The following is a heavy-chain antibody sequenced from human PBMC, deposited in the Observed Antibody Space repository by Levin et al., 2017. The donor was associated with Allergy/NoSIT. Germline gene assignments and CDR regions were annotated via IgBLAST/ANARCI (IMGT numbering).Heavy chain of an antibody. D-gene: IGHD3-3*01. CDR3: ASPLGPYDFVDY. CDR2: IYYSGST. Sequence: PSETLSLTCTVSGGSISSSSYYWGWIRQPPGKGLEWIGSIYYSGSTYYNPSLKSRVTISVDTSKNQFSLKLSSVTAADTAVYYCASPLGPYDFVDYWGQGTLVTVSS. V-gene: IGHV4-39*01. J-gene: IGHJ4*02. CDR1: GGSISSSSYY.